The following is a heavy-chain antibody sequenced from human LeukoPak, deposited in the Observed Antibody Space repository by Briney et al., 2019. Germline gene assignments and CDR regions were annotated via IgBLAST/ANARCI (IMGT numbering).Heavy chain of an antibody. CDR2: INPSGGST. J-gene: IGHJ4*02. Sequence: ASVKVSCKASGYTFTSNYMHWVRQAPGRELEWMGMINPSGGSTSYARKFQGRVTMTSDTSTSTVFMELSSLRSEDTAVYSCARGLWQWLVDYWGQGTLVTVSS. CDR1: GYTFTSNY. D-gene: IGHD6-19*01. CDR3: ARGLWQWLVDY. V-gene: IGHV1-46*01.